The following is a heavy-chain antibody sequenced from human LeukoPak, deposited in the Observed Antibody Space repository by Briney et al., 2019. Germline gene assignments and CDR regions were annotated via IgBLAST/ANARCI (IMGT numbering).Heavy chain of an antibody. V-gene: IGHV1-18*01. D-gene: IGHD6-19*01. CDR3: ARFDRSAWPYYFDY. J-gene: IGHJ4*02. CDR1: GYTFTSYA. Sequence: ASVKVSCKASGYTFTSYAISWVRQAPGQGLEWMGWISAYNGNTKYAEKFQGRVTMTTDTSTSTAYMELRSLRSDDTAVYYCARFDRSAWPYYFDYWGQGTLVTVSS. CDR2: ISAYNGNT.